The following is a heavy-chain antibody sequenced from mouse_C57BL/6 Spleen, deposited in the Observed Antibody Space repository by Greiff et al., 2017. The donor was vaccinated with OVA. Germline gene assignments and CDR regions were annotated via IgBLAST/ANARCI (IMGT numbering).Heavy chain of an antibody. Sequence: QVQLQQSGAELVRPGTSVKVSCKASGYAFTNYLIEWVKQRPGQGLEWIGVINPGSGGTNYNEKFKSKATLTVDKSSSTAYMQLSSLTSEDSAVHYCAIPYYDYDGYAMDYWGQGTSVTVSS. J-gene: IGHJ4*01. D-gene: IGHD2-4*01. V-gene: IGHV1-54*01. CDR3: AIPYYDYDGYAMDY. CDR1: GYAFTNYL. CDR2: INPGSGGT.